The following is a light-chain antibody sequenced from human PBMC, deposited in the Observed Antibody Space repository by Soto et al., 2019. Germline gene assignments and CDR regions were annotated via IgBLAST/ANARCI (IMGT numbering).Light chain of an antibody. CDR2: AAS. CDR3: QQFTCCPIS. CDR1: QDIGSW. Sequence: DSPITQPPSSLSASVGDRVTITCGASQDIGSWFAWYQQKPGKVPKLLIYAASILQSGVPSRFSGSGSGTDFTLTIIKLQPEDFATYYCQQFTCCPISFCQGSRLEIK. J-gene: IGKJ5*01. V-gene: IGKV1D-12*01.